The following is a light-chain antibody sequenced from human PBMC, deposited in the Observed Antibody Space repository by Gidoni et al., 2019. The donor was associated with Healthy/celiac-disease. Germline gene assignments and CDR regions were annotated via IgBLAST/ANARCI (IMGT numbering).Light chain of an antibody. J-gene: IGKJ4*01. CDR1: QSISSW. V-gene: IGKV1-5*03. CDR2: KAS. Sequence: DTKMTQSPSTLSASVGDRVNITCRASQSISSWLAWYQQRPGKAPKLLIYKASSLEGGVPSRFSGSGSGTEFTLTISSLQPDDFATYYCQQYKSYPLTFGGGTKVEIK. CDR3: QQYKSYPLT.